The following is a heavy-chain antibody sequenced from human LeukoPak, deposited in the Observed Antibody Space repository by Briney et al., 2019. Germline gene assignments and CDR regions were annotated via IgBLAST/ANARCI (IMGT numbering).Heavy chain of an antibody. Sequence: ASVKVSCKASGYTFTNYGFNWVRQAPGQGLEWMGWISTYNGNTHYAQNVQGRVTMTTDTSTTTAYMELRSLRSDDTAVYYCARVPDLRFLEWSPESYYMDVWGKGTTVTVSS. V-gene: IGHV1-18*01. CDR3: ARVPDLRFLEWSPESYYMDV. D-gene: IGHD3-3*01. CDR1: GYTFTNYG. CDR2: ISTYNGNT. J-gene: IGHJ6*03.